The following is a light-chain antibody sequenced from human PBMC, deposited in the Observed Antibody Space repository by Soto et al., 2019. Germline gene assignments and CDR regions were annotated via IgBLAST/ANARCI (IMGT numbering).Light chain of an antibody. V-gene: IGKV3-11*01. J-gene: IGKJ5*01. CDR2: DAS. CDR3: QQRSNWPPIT. CDR1: QSVSTN. Sequence: EVVLTQSPATLSLSPGGRDTLSCRASQSVSTNLAWYQKKPGQAPRLLVYDASNRATGIPARFSGSGSGTDLTLTISSLEPEDFAVYYCQQRSNWPPITFGQGTRLEIK.